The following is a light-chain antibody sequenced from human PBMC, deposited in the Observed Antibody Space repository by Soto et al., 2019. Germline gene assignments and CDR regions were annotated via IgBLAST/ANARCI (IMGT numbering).Light chain of an antibody. CDR1: SSNIGRNT. V-gene: IGLV1-44*01. CDR3: AAWDDSLNAWA. J-gene: IGLJ3*02. CDR2: SSD. Sequence: QSVLTQQPSASGTPGQRVTISCSGSSSNIGRNTVKWYRQLPGTAPKLLIGSSDQRPSGVPDRFSGSQSGTSASLAISGLQSEDEADYICAAWDDSLNAWAFGGGTKLTVL.